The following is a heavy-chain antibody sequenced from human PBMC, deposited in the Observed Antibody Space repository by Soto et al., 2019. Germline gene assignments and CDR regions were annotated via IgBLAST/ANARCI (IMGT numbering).Heavy chain of an antibody. D-gene: IGHD6-13*01. CDR3: TKCGTSWNYYYYGMDV. J-gene: IGHJ6*02. CDR1: GFTFSSYA. Sequence: GGSLRLSCAASGFTFSSYAMSWVRQAPGKGLEWVSAFSGGDTYYADSVKGRFTISRDNSKNTLYLQMNSLRAEDTAVYYCTKCGTSWNYYYYGMDVWGQGTTVTVSS. CDR2: FSGGDT. V-gene: IGHV3-23*01.